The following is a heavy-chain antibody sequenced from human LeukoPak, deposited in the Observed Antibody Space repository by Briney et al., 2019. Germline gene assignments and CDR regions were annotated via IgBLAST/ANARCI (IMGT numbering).Heavy chain of an antibody. Sequence: ASGKVSCKASGSTFTGYYMHWVRQAPGQGLEWMGWISAYNGNTNYAQKLQGRVTITTDTSTSTTYMELRRLRSGDTGAYYYATTGPSIVEASTPFDYWGQGTLVTVSS. CDR1: GSTFTGYY. J-gene: IGHJ4*02. D-gene: IGHD1-26*01. CDR2: ISAYNGNT. V-gene: IGHV1-18*04. CDR3: ATTGPSIVEASTPFDY.